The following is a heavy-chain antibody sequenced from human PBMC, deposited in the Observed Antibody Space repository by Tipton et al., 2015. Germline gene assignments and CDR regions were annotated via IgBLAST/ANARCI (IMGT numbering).Heavy chain of an antibody. CDR1: AGSILSPY. J-gene: IGHJ6*02. V-gene: IGHV4-31*03. D-gene: IGHD1-1*01. CDR2: VDYSGNM. Sequence: LRLSCTVSAGSILSPYCSWVRQHPGKGLEWIGHVDYSGNMYYHSSLESRLTMSLDTSERQLSLRLSSVTAADTAVYYCARGLLTWNYYGMDVWGQGTTVTVSS. CDR3: ARGLLTWNYYGMDV.